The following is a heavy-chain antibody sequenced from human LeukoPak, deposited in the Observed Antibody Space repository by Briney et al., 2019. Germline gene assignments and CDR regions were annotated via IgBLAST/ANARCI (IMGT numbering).Heavy chain of an antibody. CDR3: ARHLLEWPYYFDY. D-gene: IGHD3-3*01. Sequence: GGSLRLSCAASGFTFSSFGMNWVRKAPGKGLEWVSSISSSSYYIYYADSLKGRFTISRDNAKNSLYLQMNSLRAEDTAVYYCARHLLEWPYYFDYWGQGTLVTVTS. CDR1: GFTFSSFG. CDR2: ISSSSYYI. V-gene: IGHV3-21*04. J-gene: IGHJ4*02.